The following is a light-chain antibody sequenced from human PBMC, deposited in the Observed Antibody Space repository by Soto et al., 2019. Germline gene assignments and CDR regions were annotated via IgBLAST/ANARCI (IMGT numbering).Light chain of an antibody. CDR3: ATWDDKLNGWL. Sequence: QSVLTQPPSVSEAPRQRVTISCFGSSSNIGKNAVNWYQQFPGKAPKPLIYYDDLLPSGVSDRFSGSKSGTSASLAISGLQSEDEADYYCATWDDKLNGWLFGGGTKLTVL. CDR2: YDD. CDR1: SSNIGKNA. V-gene: IGLV1-36*01. J-gene: IGLJ3*02.